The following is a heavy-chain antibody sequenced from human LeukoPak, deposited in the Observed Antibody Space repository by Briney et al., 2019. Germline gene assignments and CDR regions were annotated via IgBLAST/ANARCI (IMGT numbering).Heavy chain of an antibody. CDR3: ARADYSSTWSHYYYYMDV. D-gene: IGHD6-13*01. V-gene: IGHV4-38-2*02. CDR1: NYSISSGYF. CDR2: IYHSGST. Sequence: KSSETLSLTCIVSNYSISSGYFWGWIRQLPGKGLEWIGSIYHSGSTYYNPSLKSRVTISVDTSKNQFSLKPSSVTPADTAMYYCARADYSSTWSHYYYYMDVWGKGTTVTVSS. J-gene: IGHJ6*03.